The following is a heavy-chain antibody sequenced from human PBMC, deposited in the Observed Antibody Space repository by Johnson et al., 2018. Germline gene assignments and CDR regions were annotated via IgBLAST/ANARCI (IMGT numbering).Heavy chain of an antibody. D-gene: IGHD3/OR15-3a*01. CDR3: ARGRGYFWTGKHFDY. CDR1: GGSFSGYY. J-gene: IGHJ4*02. Sequence: QVQLQQWGAGLLKPSETLSLTCTVSGGSFSGYYWTWIRQTPAKGLEWIGEIDHSGITDSNPSLKSRVTISVDTYKNQFSLNLSSLTAADTAFYYCARGRGYFWTGKHFDYWGQGALVTVSS. CDR2: IDHSGIT. V-gene: IGHV4-34*01.